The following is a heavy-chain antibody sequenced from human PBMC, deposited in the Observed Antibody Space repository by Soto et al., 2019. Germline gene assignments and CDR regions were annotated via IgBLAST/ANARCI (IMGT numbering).Heavy chain of an antibody. CDR3: AREESGVDFYYDMDV. CDR1: ESSFSTYT. Sequence: QVQLVESGGGVVQPGRSLRLSCAASESSFSTYTMNWVRQAPGKGLEWVSLITYDGSNSYYADSVKGRFTISRDNSKNTLYLQMNSLRAEDTAVYYCAREESGVDFYYDMDVWGQGTTVTVSS. D-gene: IGHD3-10*01. CDR2: ITYDGSNS. J-gene: IGHJ6*02. V-gene: IGHV3-30-3*01.